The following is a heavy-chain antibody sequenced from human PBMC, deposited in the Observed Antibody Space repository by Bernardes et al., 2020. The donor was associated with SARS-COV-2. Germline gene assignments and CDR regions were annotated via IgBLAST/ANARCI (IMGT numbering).Heavy chain of an antibody. D-gene: IGHD4-17*01. Sequence: GGSLRLSCAASGFTFSSYAMSWVRQAPGKGLEWVSAISGSGGSTYYADSVKGRFTISRDNSKNTLYLQMNSLRAEDTAVYYCAKEFSTSSHDYGDYGTSDYWGQGTLVTVSS. CDR2: ISGSGGST. V-gene: IGHV3-23*01. J-gene: IGHJ4*02. CDR1: GFTFSSYA. CDR3: AKEFSTSSHDYGDYGTSDY.